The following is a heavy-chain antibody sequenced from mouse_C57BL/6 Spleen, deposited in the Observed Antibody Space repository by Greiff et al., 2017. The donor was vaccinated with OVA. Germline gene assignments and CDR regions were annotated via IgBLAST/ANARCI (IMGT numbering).Heavy chain of an antibody. V-gene: IGHV5-4*01. D-gene: IGHD1-1*01. Sequence: EVQRVESGGGLVKPGGSLKLSCAASGFTFSSYAMSWVRQTPEKRLEWVATISDGGSYTYYPDNVKGRFTISRDNAKNNLYLQMSHLKSEDTAMYYCAREGSSSAWFAYWGQGTLVTVAA. J-gene: IGHJ3*01. CDR3: AREGSSSAWFAY. CDR2: ISDGGSYT. CDR1: GFTFSSYA.